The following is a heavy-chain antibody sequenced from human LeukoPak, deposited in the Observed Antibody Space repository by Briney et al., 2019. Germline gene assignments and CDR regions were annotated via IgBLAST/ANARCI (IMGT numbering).Heavy chain of an antibody. CDR2: ISYDGSNK. Sequence: GRSLRLSCAASGFIFSSYSMNWVRHAPCKGLEWAAVISYDGSNKYYADSVKGRFTISRDNSKNTLYLQMNSLRAEDTAVYYCARGGYGGSLFDYWGQGTLVTVSS. J-gene: IGHJ4*02. CDR1: GFIFSSYS. D-gene: IGHD4-23*01. V-gene: IGHV3-30*04. CDR3: ARGGYGGSLFDY.